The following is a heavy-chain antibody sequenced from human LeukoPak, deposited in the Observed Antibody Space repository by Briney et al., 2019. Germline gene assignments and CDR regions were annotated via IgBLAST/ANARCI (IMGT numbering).Heavy chain of an antibody. CDR1: GFTFSSYA. D-gene: IGHD1/OR15-1a*01. CDR3: ARAAATGTTRDWFDP. J-gene: IGHJ5*02. Sequence: SGGSLRLSCAASGFTFSSYAMSWVRQAPGKGLEWVSAISGSGGSTYYADSVKGRFTISRDNSKNTLYLQMNSLRAEDTAVYYCARAAATGTTRDWFDPWGQGTLVTVSS. V-gene: IGHV3-23*01. CDR2: ISGSGGST.